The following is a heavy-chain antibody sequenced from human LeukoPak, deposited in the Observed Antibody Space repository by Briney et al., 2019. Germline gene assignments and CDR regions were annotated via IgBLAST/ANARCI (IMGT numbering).Heavy chain of an antibody. J-gene: IGHJ3*02. D-gene: IGHD5-12*01. CDR3: AKAVDLATLSVDI. CDR2: ISGSGVYT. CDR1: GFTFDSYG. Sequence: GGSLRLSCAASGFTFDSYGMNWVRQAPGKGLEWVSGISGSGVYTYYADSVKRRFTISRDNSKNTLYLVMNSLRDDDTAVYYCAKAVDLATLSVDIWGQGTVVTVSS. V-gene: IGHV3-23*01.